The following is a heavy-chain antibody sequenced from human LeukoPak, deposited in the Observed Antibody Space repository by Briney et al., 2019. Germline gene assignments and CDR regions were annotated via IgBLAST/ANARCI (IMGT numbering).Heavy chain of an antibody. CDR3: AHRQIQGIMFGGGGFDP. V-gene: IGHV2-5*02. CDR2: IYWDDDK. D-gene: IGHD3-16*01. Sequence: SGPTLVKPTQTLTLTCTFSGFSLSTSRVGVGWIRQPPGKALEWLALIYWDDDKRYSPSLKSRLTITKDTSKNQVVLIMTNMDPVDTGTYYCAHRQIQGIMFGGGGFDPWGQGTLVTVSS. CDR1: GFSLSTSRVG. J-gene: IGHJ5*02.